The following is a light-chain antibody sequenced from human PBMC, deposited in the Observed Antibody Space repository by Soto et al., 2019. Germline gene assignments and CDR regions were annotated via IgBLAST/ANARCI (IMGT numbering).Light chain of an antibody. CDR1: SNDVGGYNY. Sequence: QSVLTQYASVSGSPGQSITIACTGTSNDVGGYNYVSWYQQHPGKAPKLMIYEVTNRPSGISSRFSGSKSGNTASLTISGLQAEDEAVYSCGSYTSRSTVIFGGGTQLTVL. V-gene: IGLV2-14*01. CDR2: EVT. CDR3: GSYTSRSTVI. J-gene: IGLJ2*01.